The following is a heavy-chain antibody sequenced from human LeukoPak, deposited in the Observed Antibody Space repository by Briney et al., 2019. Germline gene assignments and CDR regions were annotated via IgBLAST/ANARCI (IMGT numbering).Heavy chain of an antibody. CDR1: GGSFSGYY. J-gene: IGHJ4*02. V-gene: IGHV4-34*01. CDR2: INHSGST. Sequence: PSETLSLTCAVYGGSFSGYYWSWIRQPPGKGLEWIGEINHSGSTNYNPSLKSRVTISVDTSKNQFSLKLSSVTAADTAVYYCARGISDFWSGCYLYFDYWGQGTLVTVSS. D-gene: IGHD3-3*01. CDR3: ARGISDFWSGCYLYFDY.